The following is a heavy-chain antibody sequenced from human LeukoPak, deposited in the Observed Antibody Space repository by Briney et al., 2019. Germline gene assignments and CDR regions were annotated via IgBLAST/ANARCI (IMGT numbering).Heavy chain of an antibody. D-gene: IGHD6-25*01. J-gene: IGHJ4*02. CDR3: ARDPSAGSES. Sequence: GGSLRLSCAASGFTFSGRWMSWVRQAPGKGLEWVANIKPDGSEKNYVDSVKGRFIISRDNAKRLLYLQMNSLRVEDTAVYYCARDPSAGSESWGQGTLVIVSS. CDR1: GFTFSGRW. CDR2: IKPDGSEK. V-gene: IGHV3-7*01.